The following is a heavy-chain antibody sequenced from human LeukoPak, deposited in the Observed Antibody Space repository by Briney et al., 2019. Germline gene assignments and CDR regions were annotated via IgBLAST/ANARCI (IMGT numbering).Heavy chain of an antibody. CDR2: IYHSGST. CDR3: ARDMYDSSGFDY. D-gene: IGHD3-22*01. CDR1: GGSISSGGYS. Sequence: SETLSLTCAVSGGSISSGGYSWSWIRQPPGKGLEWIGYIYHSGSTYYNPSLKSRVTISVDTSKNQFSLKLSSVTAADTAVYYCARDMYDSSGFDYWGQGTLVTVSS. J-gene: IGHJ4*02. V-gene: IGHV4-30-2*05.